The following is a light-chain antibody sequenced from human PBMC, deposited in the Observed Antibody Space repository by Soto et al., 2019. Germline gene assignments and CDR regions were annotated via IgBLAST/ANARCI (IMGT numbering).Light chain of an antibody. CDR3: AAWDDSLNPRYV. Sequence: QSVLTQPPSVSGTPGQRVTISCSGTVSNIGRNTVNWYQQVPGAAPKLLIYTNNQRPSGVPDRFSGCKSGTSLVISGLRSEDEADYYCAAWDDSLNPRYVFGTGTKV. J-gene: IGLJ1*01. CDR1: VSNIGRNT. V-gene: IGLV1-44*01. CDR2: TNN.